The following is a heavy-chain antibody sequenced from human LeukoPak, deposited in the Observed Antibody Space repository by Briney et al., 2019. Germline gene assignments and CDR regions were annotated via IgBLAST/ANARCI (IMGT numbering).Heavy chain of an antibody. V-gene: IGHV3-23*01. J-gene: IGHJ3*02. CDR1: GFTFSSYA. CDR2: ISGSGGGT. D-gene: IGHD2-15*01. CDR3: ARLPDIVVVVAASDAFDI. Sequence: GGSLRLSCAASGFTFSSYAMSWVRQAPGKGLEWVSTISGSGGGTYYADSVKGRFTISRDNSKNTLYLQLNSLRAEDTAVYYCARLPDIVVVVAASDAFDIWGQGTMVTVSS.